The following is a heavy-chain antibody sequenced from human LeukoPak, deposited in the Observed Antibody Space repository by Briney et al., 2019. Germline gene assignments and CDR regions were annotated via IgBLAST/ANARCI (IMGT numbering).Heavy chain of an antibody. CDR1: EFTFSSYG. CDR2: ISYDGSNK. Sequence: GGSLRLSCAASEFTFSSYGMHWVRQAPGKGLEWVAVISYDGSNKYYADSVKGRFTISRDNSKNTLYLQMNSLRAEDTAVYYCAKGGSTSSPDSYWYFDLWGRGTLVTVSS. D-gene: IGHD2-2*01. J-gene: IGHJ2*01. CDR3: AKGGSTSSPDSYWYFDL. V-gene: IGHV3-30*18.